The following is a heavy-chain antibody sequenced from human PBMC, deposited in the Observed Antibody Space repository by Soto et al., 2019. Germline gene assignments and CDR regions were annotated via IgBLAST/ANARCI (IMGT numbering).Heavy chain of an antibody. V-gene: IGHV3-30*18. CDR2: ISYDGSNK. CDR3: AKTIRGYSYGMIDY. Sequence: GGSLRLSCAASGFTFSSYGMHWVRQAPGKGLEWVAVISYDGSNKYYADSVKGRFTISRDNSKNTLYLQMNSLRAEDTAVYYCAKTIRGYSYGMIDYWGQGTLVTVSS. D-gene: IGHD5-18*01. CDR1: GFTFSSYG. J-gene: IGHJ4*02.